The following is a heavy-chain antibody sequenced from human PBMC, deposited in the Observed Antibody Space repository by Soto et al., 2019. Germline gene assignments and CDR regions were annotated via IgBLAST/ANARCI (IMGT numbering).Heavy chain of an antibody. CDR3: ARVSYDLVYYFDF. Sequence: QVQLRESGPGLVKPSDTLSLICTVSGGSISTYYWGWIRQPPGKGLEWIASVYYNGFTNYNPSLMSRVTMSVDTFRNQFSLRLNSVTAADTAMYYCARVSYDLVYYFDFWGQGTLVTVSS. CDR2: VYYNGFT. D-gene: IGHD3-16*01. J-gene: IGHJ4*02. CDR1: GGSISTYY. V-gene: IGHV4-59*07.